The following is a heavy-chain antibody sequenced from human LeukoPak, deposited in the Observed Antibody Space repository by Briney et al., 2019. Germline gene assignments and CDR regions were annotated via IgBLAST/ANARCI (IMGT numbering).Heavy chain of an antibody. D-gene: IGHD1-26*01. CDR3: AKASGGSYYPGVYFDY. Sequence: GGSLRLSCAASGFTFSSYGMHWVRQAPGKGLEWVAVISYDGSNKYYADSVKGRFTISRDNSKNTLYLQMNSLRAGDTAVYYCAKASGGSYYPGVYFDYWGQGTLVTVSS. V-gene: IGHV3-30*18. CDR1: GFTFSSYG. CDR2: ISYDGSNK. J-gene: IGHJ4*02.